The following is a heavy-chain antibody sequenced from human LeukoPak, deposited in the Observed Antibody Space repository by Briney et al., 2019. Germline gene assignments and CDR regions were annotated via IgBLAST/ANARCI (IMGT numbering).Heavy chain of an antibody. D-gene: IGHD3-9*01. CDR1: GFTLSKYW. CDR3: ARRDLLTGYYQPYYFDY. J-gene: IGHJ4*02. CDR2: INPDGSRI. V-gene: IGHV3-74*01. Sequence: GGSLRLSCAASGFTLSKYWMHWVRQAPGKGPVWVSRINPDGSRIDYADSVRGRFTISRDRAKNTLYLQMNSLRAEDTAVYYCARRDLLTGYYQPYYFDYWGQGTLVTISA.